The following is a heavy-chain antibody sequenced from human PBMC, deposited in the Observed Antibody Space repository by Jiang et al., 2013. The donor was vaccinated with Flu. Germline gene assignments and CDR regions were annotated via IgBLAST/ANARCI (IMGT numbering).Heavy chain of an antibody. CDR3: ARSLSSGSSWYDY. V-gene: IGHV5-10-1*01. Sequence: DPSDSYTNYSPSFQGHVTISADKSISTAYLQWSSLKASDTAMYYCARSLSSGSSWYDYWGQGTLVTVSS. D-gene: IGHD6-13*01. J-gene: IGHJ4*02. CDR2: DPSDSYT.